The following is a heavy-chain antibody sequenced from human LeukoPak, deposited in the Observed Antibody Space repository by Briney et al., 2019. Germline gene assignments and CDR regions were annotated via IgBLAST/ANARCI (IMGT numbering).Heavy chain of an antibody. V-gene: IGHV4-61*08. CDR3: ARTTGRYLQFDP. J-gene: IGHJ5*02. CDR1: GGSISSGGYY. Sequence: SETLSLTCTVSGGSISSGGYYWSWIRQPPGKGLEWIGYIYYSGTTNYNPSLKSRVTISVDTSKNQFSLKLSSVTAADTAVYYCARTTGRYLQFDPWGQGTLVTVSS. CDR2: IYYSGTT. D-gene: IGHD3-9*01.